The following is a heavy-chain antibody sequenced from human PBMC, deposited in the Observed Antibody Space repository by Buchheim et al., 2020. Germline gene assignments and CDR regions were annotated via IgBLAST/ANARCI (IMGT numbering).Heavy chain of an antibody. Sequence: QVQLQESGPGLVEPSGTVTLTCAVSGDSISSLKWWHWVRQPPGKGLEWIGEVYHSGIANYNPSLRSRVTMSVDKSKNQFSLTLSSVTAADTAVYFCAASGGAYNRGENWFDPWGQGTL. CDR1: GDSISSLKW. V-gene: IGHV4-4*02. CDR3: AASGGAYNRGENWFDP. J-gene: IGHJ5*02. D-gene: IGHD2-21*01. CDR2: VYHSGIA.